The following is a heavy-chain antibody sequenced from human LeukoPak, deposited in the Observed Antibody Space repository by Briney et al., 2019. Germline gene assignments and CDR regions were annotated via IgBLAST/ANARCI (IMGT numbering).Heavy chain of an antibody. V-gene: IGHV3-43*02. J-gene: IGHJ3*02. CDR2: ISGDGGST. CDR1: GFTFDDYA. CDR3: AKDRRWLQSGAFDI. Sequence: SGGSLRLSCAASGFTFDDYAMHWVRQAPGKGLEGVSLISGDGGSTYYADSVKGRFTISRDNSKNSLYLQMNSLRTEDTALYYCAKDRRWLQSGAFDIWGQGTMVTVSS. D-gene: IGHD5-24*01.